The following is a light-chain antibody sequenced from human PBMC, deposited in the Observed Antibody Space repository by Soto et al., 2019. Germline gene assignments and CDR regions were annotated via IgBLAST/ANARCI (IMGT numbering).Light chain of an antibody. Sequence: DIQMTQSPSSLSASVGDRVTITCRTSQGINSYLAWYQQKPGKVPKLLIYLASTLQSGVPSRFSGSGSGTXXXXXXXXXXXXDVATXXXXKYDSAPYTFGQGTKL. J-gene: IGKJ2*01. CDR1: QGINSY. V-gene: IGKV1-27*01. CDR2: LAS. CDR3: XKYDSAPYT.